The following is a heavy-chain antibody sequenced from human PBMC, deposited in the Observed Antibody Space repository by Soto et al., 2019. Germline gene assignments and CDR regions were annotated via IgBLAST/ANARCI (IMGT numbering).Heavy chain of an antibody. CDR1: GGSISSGDYY. Sequence: SETLSLTCTVSGGSISSGDYYWSWIRQPPGKGLEWIGYIYYSGSTYYNPSLKSRVTISVDTSKNQFSLKLSSVTAADTAVYYCARVRITIFGVVIIRRGAFDIWGQGTMVTVSS. J-gene: IGHJ3*02. D-gene: IGHD3-3*01. CDR2: IYYSGST. V-gene: IGHV4-30-4*01. CDR3: ARVRITIFGVVIIRRGAFDI.